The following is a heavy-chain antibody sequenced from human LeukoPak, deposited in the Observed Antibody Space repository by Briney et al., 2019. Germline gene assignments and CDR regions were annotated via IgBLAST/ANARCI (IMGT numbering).Heavy chain of an antibody. J-gene: IGHJ3*02. V-gene: IGHV3-11*04. CDR1: GFTFSDYY. CDR3: ARYYDFWNGYYSNDAYDI. D-gene: IGHD3-3*01. Sequence: GGSLRLSCAASGFTFSDYYMSWIRQAPGKGLEWVSYISSSGSTIYYADSVKGRFTISRDNAKNSLYLQMNSLRAEDTAVYYCARYYDFWNGYYSNDAYDIWGQGTMVTVSS. CDR2: ISSSGSTI.